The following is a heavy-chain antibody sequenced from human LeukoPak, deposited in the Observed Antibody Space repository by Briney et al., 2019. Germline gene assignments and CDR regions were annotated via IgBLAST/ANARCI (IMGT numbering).Heavy chain of an antibody. CDR2: INSDGSST. D-gene: IGHD6-13*01. Sequence: GGSLRLSCAASGFTFSSYWMHWVRQAPGKGLVWVPRINSDGSSTTYADSVKGRFTISRDNAKNTLYLQMNSLRAEDTAVYYCARDRGSSWYYFDYWGQGTLVTVSS. V-gene: IGHV3-74*01. CDR3: ARDRGSSWYYFDY. J-gene: IGHJ4*02. CDR1: GFTFSSYW.